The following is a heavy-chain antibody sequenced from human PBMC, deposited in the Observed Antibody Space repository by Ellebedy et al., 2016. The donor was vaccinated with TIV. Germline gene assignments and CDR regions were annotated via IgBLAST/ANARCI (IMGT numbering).Heavy chain of an antibody. V-gene: IGHV3-30*18. CDR3: AKGWETYPFWGERSFDY. CDR2: TSYDGSQK. J-gene: IGHJ4*02. D-gene: IGHD7-27*01. CDR1: GFIFSTYG. Sequence: PGGSLRLSCAASGFIFSTYGMHWVRQAPGKGLDWVAVTSYDGSQKYYADSVKGRFTISRDNSKNTLYLQMNGLRSEDTTVYYCAKGWETYPFWGERSFDYWGQGTLVTVSS.